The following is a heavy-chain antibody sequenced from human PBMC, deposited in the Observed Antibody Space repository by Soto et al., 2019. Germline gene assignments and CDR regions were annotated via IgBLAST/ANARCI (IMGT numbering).Heavy chain of an antibody. CDR1: GGTFSSYA. J-gene: IGHJ3*02. Sequence: QVQLVQSGAEVKKPGSSVKVSCKASGGTFSSYAISWVRQAPGQGLEWMGGIIPIFGTANYAQKFQGRVTITADDSTSTAYMELSSLRSEETAVYYCARGLGMEQWLVLEDFDIWGQGTMVHVSS. CDR2: IIPIFGTA. D-gene: IGHD6-19*01. V-gene: IGHV1-69*01. CDR3: ARGLGMEQWLVLEDFDI.